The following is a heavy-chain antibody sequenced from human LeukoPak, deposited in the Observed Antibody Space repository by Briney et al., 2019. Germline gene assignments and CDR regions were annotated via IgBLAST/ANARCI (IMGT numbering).Heavy chain of an antibody. CDR2: ISYDGSNK. J-gene: IGHJ4*02. CDR3: ARPPSDY. V-gene: IGHV3-30-3*01. CDR1: GFTFSSYA. Sequence: GRSLRLSCAASGFTFSSYAMHWVRQAPGKGLEWVAVISYDGSNKYYADSVKGRFTISRDNSKNTLYLQMNSLRAKDTAVYYCARPPSDYWGQGTLVTVSS.